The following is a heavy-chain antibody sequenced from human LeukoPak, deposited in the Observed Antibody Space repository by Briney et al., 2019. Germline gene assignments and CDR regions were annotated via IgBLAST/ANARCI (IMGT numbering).Heavy chain of an antibody. Sequence: GGSLRLSCAASGFSFDDYTMHWVRQAPGKGLEWVSLISWDGASIYYADSVKGRFTISRDNSKNTLYLQMNSLRAEDTAIYYCAKDAQVYSTYDWRWFDPWGQGTLVTVSS. J-gene: IGHJ5*02. V-gene: IGHV3-43*01. CDR2: ISWDGASI. CDR3: AKDAQVYSTYDWRWFDP. D-gene: IGHD4-11*01. CDR1: GFSFDDYT.